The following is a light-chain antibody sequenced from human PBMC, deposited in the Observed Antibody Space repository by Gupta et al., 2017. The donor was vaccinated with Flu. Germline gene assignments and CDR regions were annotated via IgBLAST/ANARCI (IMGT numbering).Light chain of an antibody. V-gene: IGLV3-1*01. J-gene: IGLJ2*01. Sequence: SPGQTTSITCSGDKLGDKYACWYQQKPAQSLLLVIYQDSKRPSGIPECFSGSNSATTATLTISGTQAVDDYYYYSQAWNSSTVVFGGGTKLTVL. CDR1: KLGDKY. CDR3: QAWNSSTVV. CDR2: QDS.